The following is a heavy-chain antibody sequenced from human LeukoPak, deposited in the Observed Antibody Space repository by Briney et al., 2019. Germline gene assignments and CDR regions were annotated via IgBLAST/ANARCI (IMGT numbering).Heavy chain of an antibody. CDR2: ISSDAASI. D-gene: IGHD3-9*01. J-gene: IGHJ4*02. CDR1: GFTFSSYE. V-gene: IGHV3-48*03. Sequence: GSLRLSCAASGFTFSSYEMNWVRQAPGKGLEWVSYISSDAASIYYADSVRGRFTISRDNAKNSLFLQVYSLRDEDTAVYYCARGMNGVGGYDILIDYWGQGTLVTVST. CDR3: ARGMNGVGGYDILIDY.